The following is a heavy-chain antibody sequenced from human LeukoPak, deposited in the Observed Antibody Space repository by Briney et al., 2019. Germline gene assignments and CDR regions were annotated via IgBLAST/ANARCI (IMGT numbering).Heavy chain of an antibody. V-gene: IGHV3-23*01. CDR3: AKRELGGYSYGLYYFDY. CDR2: ISGSGGST. D-gene: IGHD5-18*01. J-gene: IGHJ4*02. Sequence: SGGSLRLSCAASGFTFSSYGMSWVRQAPGKGLEWVSAISGSGGSTYYADSVKGRFTLSRDNSKNTLYLQMNSLRAEDTAVYYCAKRELGGYSYGLYYFDYWGQGTLVTVSS. CDR1: GFTFSSYG.